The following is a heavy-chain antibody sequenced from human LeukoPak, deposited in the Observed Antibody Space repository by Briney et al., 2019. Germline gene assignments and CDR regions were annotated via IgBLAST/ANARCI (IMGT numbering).Heavy chain of an antibody. CDR3: ARDRSNCFDP. CDR1: GFTFSSYS. Sequence: GGSLRLSCAASGFTFSSYSMSWVRQAPGKGLEWVSSISSSSSYIYYADSVKGRFTISRDNAKNSLYLQMNSLTAEDTAIYYCARDRSNCFDPWGQGTLVTVSS. CDR2: ISSSSSYI. V-gene: IGHV3-21*01. J-gene: IGHJ5*02.